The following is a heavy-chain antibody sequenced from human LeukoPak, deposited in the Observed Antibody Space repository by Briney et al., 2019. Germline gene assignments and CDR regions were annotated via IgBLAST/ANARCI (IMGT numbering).Heavy chain of an antibody. D-gene: IGHD6-19*01. CDR3: AKLGYSSGWYDFQIDAFDF. CDR1: GFSFSGYG. J-gene: IGHJ3*01. Sequence: GGSLRLFCAASGFSFSGYGMHWVRQAPGKGLEWVAVISYDGSNKFYADSVKGRFTISRDNSKNTLYLQMNSLRAEDTAVYYCAKLGYSSGWYDFQIDAFDFWGQGTMVTVSS. V-gene: IGHV3-30*18. CDR2: ISYDGSNK.